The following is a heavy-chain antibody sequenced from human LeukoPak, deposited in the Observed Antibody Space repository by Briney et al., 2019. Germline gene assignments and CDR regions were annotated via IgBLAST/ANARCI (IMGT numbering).Heavy chain of an antibody. CDR2: IKSKADNYAT. D-gene: IGHD3-10*01. CDR3: TRHGEGYYYYGLDV. Sequence: SGGSLKVSCAASGFTFSGSAMHWVRQASGKGLEWVGRIKSKADNYATAYAASVIGRFTISRDDSKNTAYLQMNSLKTEDTAVYYCTRHGEGYYYYGLDVWGQGTTVTVSS. CDR1: GFTFSGSA. V-gene: IGHV3-73*01. J-gene: IGHJ6*02.